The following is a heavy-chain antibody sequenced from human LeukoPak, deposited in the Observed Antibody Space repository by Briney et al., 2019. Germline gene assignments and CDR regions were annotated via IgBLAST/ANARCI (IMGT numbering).Heavy chain of an antibody. J-gene: IGHJ4*02. D-gene: IGHD3-22*01. CDR1: GFTFSSYG. V-gene: IGHV3-30*18. Sequence: PGRSLRLSCAASGFTFSSYGMHWVRQAPGKGLEWVAVISYDGSNKNYADSVKGRFTISRDDSKNTLYLQMNSLRAEDTAVYYCANYYDSSGSPGKGDYWGQGTLVTVSS. CDR2: ISYDGSNK. CDR3: ANYYDSSGSPGKGDY.